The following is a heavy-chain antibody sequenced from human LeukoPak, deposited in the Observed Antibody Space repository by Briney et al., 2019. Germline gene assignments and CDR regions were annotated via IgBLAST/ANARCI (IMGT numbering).Heavy chain of an antibody. CDR2: IYTSGST. CDR1: GGSISSGSYY. Sequence: PSETLSLTCTVSGGSISSGSYYWSWIRQPAGKGLEWIGRIYTSGSTNYNPSLKSRVTISVDTSKNQFSLKLSSVTAADTAVYYCARGISTFYPPGPPDYWGQGTLVTVSS. D-gene: IGHD2/OR15-2a*01. J-gene: IGHJ4*02. V-gene: IGHV4-61*02. CDR3: ARGISTFYPPGPPDY.